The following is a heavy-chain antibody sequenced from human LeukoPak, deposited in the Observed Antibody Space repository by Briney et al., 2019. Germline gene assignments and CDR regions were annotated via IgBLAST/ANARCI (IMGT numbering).Heavy chain of an antibody. CDR3: AKDRYSTSSTFTINPFDY. D-gene: IGHD6-13*01. J-gene: IGHJ4*02. CDR1: EFTFSSYG. CDR2: IRFDGRDK. V-gene: IGHV3-30*02. Sequence: GGSLRLSCAASEFTFSSYGMNWVRQAPGKGLEWVAFIRFDGRDKYYTDSVKGRSTISRDNSKSTLDLQMNSLRVEDTAVYYCAKDRYSTSSTFTINPFDYWGQGILVTVSS.